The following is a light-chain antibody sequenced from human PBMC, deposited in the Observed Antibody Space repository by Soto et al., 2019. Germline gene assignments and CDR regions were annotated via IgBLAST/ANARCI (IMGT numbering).Light chain of an antibody. V-gene: IGKV1-5*03. CDR2: KAS. CDR1: QSIRSW. J-gene: IGKJ1*01. Sequence: DIQMTQSPSTLSASVGDRVTITCRASQSIRSWLAWYQQKPGKAPKLLIYKASTVESGVPSRFSGSGSGTEFTLTISSLQPDDFATYHCQQYSSYSWTFGQGTKVEIK. CDR3: QQYSSYSWT.